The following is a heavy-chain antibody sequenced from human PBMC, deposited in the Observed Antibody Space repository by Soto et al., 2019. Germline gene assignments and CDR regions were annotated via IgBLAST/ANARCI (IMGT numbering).Heavy chain of an antibody. V-gene: IGHV3-53*01. CDR2: IYSAGST. Sequence: PGGSLSLSCAVSGLTVSRTQMSWGRQAPGKGLQWVSVIYSAGSTYYANAVKGRFTISRDISENKIFLELNGLTVDGTAVYYCARAREPEYSSSIFFDYWGRGTVVTVSS. CDR3: ARAREPEYSSSIFFDY. D-gene: IGHD6-6*01. CDR1: GLTVSRTQ. J-gene: IGHJ4*01.